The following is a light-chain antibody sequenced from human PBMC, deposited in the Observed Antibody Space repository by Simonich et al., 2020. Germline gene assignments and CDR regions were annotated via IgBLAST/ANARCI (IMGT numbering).Light chain of an antibody. CDR3: QQYDNLPT. J-gene: IGKJ4*01. V-gene: IGKV1-39*01. CDR1: QSISSY. CDR2: AAS. Sequence: DIQMTQSPSSLSASVGDRVTITCRASQSISSYLNWYQQKPGKAPKLLIYAASSLQSGVPSRFSGSGSGTEFTLTISSLQPDDFATYYCQQYDNLPTFGGGTKVEIK.